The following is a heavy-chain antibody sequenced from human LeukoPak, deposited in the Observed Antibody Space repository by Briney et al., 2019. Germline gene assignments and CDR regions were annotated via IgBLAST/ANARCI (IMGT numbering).Heavy chain of an antibody. D-gene: IGHD1-26*01. V-gene: IGHV3-21*01. CDR1: GFTFSNYN. J-gene: IGHJ6*03. CDR2: ITSSGTYI. Sequence: PGGSLRLSCAASGFTFSNYNMNWVRQAPGKAMEWVSSITSSGTYIFYADSVKGRFTISRDNAKNSLYLQMDSLGPEDTAVYYCARDPYSGNYGNDYYYYTDVWGKGTTVTISS. CDR3: ARDPYSGNYGNDYYYYTDV.